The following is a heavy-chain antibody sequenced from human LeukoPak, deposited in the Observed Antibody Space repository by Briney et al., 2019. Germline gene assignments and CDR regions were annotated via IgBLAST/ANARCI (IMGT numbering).Heavy chain of an antibody. J-gene: IGHJ5*02. V-gene: IGHV1-2*02. CDR1: GYTFTGYY. CDR2: INPNTGGT. CDR3: ARDQSANWFDP. Sequence: ASVKVSCKASGYTFTGYYMHWVRQAPGQGLEWMGWINPNTGGTNYAQKFQGRVTMTRDTSISTAYMDLSRLRSDDTAVYYCARDQSANWFDPWGQGTLVTVSS.